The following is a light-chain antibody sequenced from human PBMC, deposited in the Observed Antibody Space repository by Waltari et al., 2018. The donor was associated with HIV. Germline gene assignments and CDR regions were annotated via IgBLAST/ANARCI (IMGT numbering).Light chain of an antibody. J-gene: IGKJ2*01. CDR1: QGVGSN. Sequence: EIVMTQSPATLSVSPGERATLSCRASQGVGSNLAWYQQKPGQAPRLLIFAASTRATGIPARFSGRGSGTEFTLTISSLQSEDFAVYYCQQFYSVPYTFGQGTKLEIK. CDR2: AAS. CDR3: QQFYSVPYT. V-gene: IGKV3D-15*01.